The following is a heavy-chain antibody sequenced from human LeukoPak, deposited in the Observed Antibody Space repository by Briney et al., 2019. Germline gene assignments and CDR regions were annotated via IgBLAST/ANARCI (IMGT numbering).Heavy chain of an antibody. CDR3: ARLASSLKPFGGNGMDV. CDR2: IIPIFGTA. V-gene: IGHV1-69*13. J-gene: IGHJ6*02. CDR1: GGTFSSYA. D-gene: IGHD3-3*01. Sequence: SVKVSCKASGGTFSSYAISWVRQAPGQGLEWMGGIIPIFGTANYAQKFQGRVTITADESTSTAYMELSSLRSEDTAVYYCARLASSLKPFGGNGMDVWGQGTTVTVSS.